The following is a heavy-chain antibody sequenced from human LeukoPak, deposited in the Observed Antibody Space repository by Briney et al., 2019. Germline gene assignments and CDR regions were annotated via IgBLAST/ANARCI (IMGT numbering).Heavy chain of an antibody. CDR3: ARDERSDTSGWHLGY. Sequence: PSETLSLTCTVSGGSVSSGSYYWSWIRQPPGKGLEWIGYIYYSGSTNYNPSLKSRVTISVDTSKNQFSLNLSSVTAADTAVYYCARDERSDTSGWHLGYWGQGTLVTVSS. V-gene: IGHV4-61*01. J-gene: IGHJ4*02. CDR1: GGSVSSGSYY. CDR2: IYYSGST. D-gene: IGHD6-19*01.